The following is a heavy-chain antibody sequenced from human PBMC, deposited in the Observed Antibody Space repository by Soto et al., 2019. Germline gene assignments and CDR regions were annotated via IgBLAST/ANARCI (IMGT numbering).Heavy chain of an antibody. Sequence: ASVKVSCKASGYTFTGYYMHWVRQAPGQGLEWMGWINPNSGGTNYAQKIQGWVTMTRDTSISTAYMELSRLRSDDTAVYYCTRDHWYYGSGSYPNYYYGMDVWGQGTTVTVSS. D-gene: IGHD3-10*01. CDR2: INPNSGGT. V-gene: IGHV1-2*04. J-gene: IGHJ6*02. CDR1: GYTFTGYY. CDR3: TRDHWYYGSGSYPNYYYGMDV.